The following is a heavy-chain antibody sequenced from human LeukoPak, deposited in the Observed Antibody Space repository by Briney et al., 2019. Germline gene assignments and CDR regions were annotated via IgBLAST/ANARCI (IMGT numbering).Heavy chain of an antibody. CDR1: GFTFSSYS. Sequence: GGSLRLSCAASGFTFSSYSMSWVRQAPGKGLEWVSAISGSGGNTYYADSVKGRFTISRDTSKNTLYLQMNSLRAEDTAVYYCAAVANTGFDYWGQGTTVTVSS. D-gene: IGHD6-19*01. J-gene: IGHJ4*03. V-gene: IGHV3-23*01. CDR3: AAVANTGFDY. CDR2: ISGSGGNT.